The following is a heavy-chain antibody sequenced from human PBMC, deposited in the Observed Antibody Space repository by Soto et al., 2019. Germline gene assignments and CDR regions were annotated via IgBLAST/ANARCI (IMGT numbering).Heavy chain of an antibody. V-gene: IGHV1-2*02. J-gene: IGHJ4*02. Sequence: ASVKVSCKASGYTFTGYYMHWVRQAPGQGLEWMGWINPNSGGTNYAQKFQGRVTMTRDTSISTAYMELSRLRSDDTAVYYCARRXAINYYDSSGYYPPFDYWGQGTLVTVSS. CDR2: INPNSGGT. D-gene: IGHD3-22*01. CDR3: ARRXAINYYDSSGYYPPFDY. CDR1: GYTFTGYY.